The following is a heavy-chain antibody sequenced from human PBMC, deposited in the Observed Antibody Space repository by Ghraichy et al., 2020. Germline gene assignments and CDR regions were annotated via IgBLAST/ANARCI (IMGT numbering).Heavy chain of an antibody. J-gene: IGHJ4*02. CDR3: ARQYPNWGLGDYFDY. Sequence: SQTLSLTCTVSGDSISSSSYYWGWIRQPPGKGLEWIGSIYYSGSTYYNPSLKSRVTISVDTSKNQFSLKLSSVTAADTAVYYCARQYPNWGLGDYFDYWGQGTLVTVSS. CDR2: IYYSGST. V-gene: IGHV4-39*01. D-gene: IGHD7-27*01. CDR1: GDSISSSSYY.